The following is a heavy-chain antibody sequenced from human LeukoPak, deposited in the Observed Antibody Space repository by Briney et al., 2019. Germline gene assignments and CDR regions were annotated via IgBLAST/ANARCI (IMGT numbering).Heavy chain of an antibody. V-gene: IGHV1-46*01. CDR2: INPSGGST. Sequence: ASVKVSCKASGYTFTSYYMHWVRQAPGQGLEWMGIINPSGGSTSYAQKFQGRVTMTRNTSISTAYMELSSLRSEDTAVYYCAIRRYSSRPYWGQGTLVTVSS. D-gene: IGHD6-13*01. CDR3: AIRRYSSRPY. J-gene: IGHJ4*02. CDR1: GYTFTSYY.